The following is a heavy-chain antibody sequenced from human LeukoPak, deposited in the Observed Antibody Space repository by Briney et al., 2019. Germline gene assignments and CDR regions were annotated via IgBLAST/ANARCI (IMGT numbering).Heavy chain of an antibody. J-gene: IGHJ4*02. CDR3: ARDPENYGPGSYAH. CDR2: ISRTSTYI. Sequence: PGGSLRLSCVASGFTFSSYSMNWVRQAPGKGLEWVSSISRTSTYIYYADSMKGRFTISRDNAKNSLYLQLNSLRAEDTAVYYCARDPENYGPGSYAHWGQGTLVTVSS. CDR1: GFTFSSYS. D-gene: IGHD3-10*01. V-gene: IGHV3-21*01.